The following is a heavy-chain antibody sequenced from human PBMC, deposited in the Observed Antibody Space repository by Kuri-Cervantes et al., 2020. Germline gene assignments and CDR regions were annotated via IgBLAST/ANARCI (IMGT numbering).Heavy chain of an antibody. CDR3: ARDSRAAAGVDY. Sequence: SETLSLTCAVSGGSISSSNWWSWVRQPPGKGLEWIGEIYHSGSTNYNPSLKSRVTISVDTSKNQFSLKLSSVTAADTAVYYCARDSRAAAGVDYWGQGTLVTVSS. J-gene: IGHJ4*02. CDR2: IYHSGST. D-gene: IGHD6-13*01. V-gene: IGHV4-4*02. CDR1: GGSISSSNW.